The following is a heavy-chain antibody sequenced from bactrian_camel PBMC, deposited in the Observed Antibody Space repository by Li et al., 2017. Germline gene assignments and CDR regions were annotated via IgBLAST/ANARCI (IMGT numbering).Heavy chain of an antibody. D-gene: IGHD4*01. CDR2: IDNDGNT. CDR1: GYVDDIMC. J-gene: IGHJ4*01. CDR3: AATRGPTSASLWRPLYDY. Sequence: HVQLVESGGGSVQAGGSLRLSCAASGYVDDIMCMAWFRQEPGTGREGVAAIDNDGNTNYEDSVKGRFTATHGFDKNTLQMDSLKPEDTGMYYCAATRGPTSASLWRPLYDYWGRGTQVTVS. V-gene: IGHV3S53*01.